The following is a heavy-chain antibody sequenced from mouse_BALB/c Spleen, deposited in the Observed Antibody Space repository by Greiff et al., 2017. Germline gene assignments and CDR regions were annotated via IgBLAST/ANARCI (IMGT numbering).Heavy chain of an antibody. CDR1: GFSLTGYG. CDR3: AREGYGNYVEYAMDY. J-gene: IGHJ4*01. CDR2: IWGDGST. V-gene: IGHV2-6-7*01. D-gene: IGHD2-10*02. Sequence: VQGVESGPGLVAPSQSLSITCTVSGFSLTGYGVNWVRQPPGKGLEWLGMIWGDGSTDYNSALKSRLSISKDNSKSQVFLKMNSLQTDDTARYYCAREGYGNYVEYAMDYWGQGTSVTVSS.